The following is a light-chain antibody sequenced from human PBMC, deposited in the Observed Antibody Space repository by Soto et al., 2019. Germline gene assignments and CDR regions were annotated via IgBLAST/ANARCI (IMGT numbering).Light chain of an antibody. CDR1: QGSRKISGNTY. CDR3: MQALETVWT. Sequence: MGGTRSQLSRPVTPGEPASISGKSSQGSRKISGNTYWDWYLQKPGQSPQLVIYRGSNRAPGVPDRISGSGSGTDFTLRISRVEAEDVGVYYCMQALETVWTFGQGTKVEIK. J-gene: IGKJ1*01. V-gene: IGKV2-28*01. CDR2: RGS.